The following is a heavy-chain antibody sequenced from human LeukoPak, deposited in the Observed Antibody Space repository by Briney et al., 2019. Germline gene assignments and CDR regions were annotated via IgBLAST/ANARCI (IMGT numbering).Heavy chain of an antibody. CDR2: ISSSSDSI. V-gene: IGHV3-48*01. CDR3: ASPFDY. CDR1: GFTFGSYS. J-gene: IGHJ4*02. Sequence: PGGSLRLSCAASGFTFGSYSMNWVRQAPGKGLEWVSYISSSSDSIYYADSVKGRFTISRDNAKNSLYLQTNSLRAEDTAVYYCASPFDYWGQGTLVTVSS.